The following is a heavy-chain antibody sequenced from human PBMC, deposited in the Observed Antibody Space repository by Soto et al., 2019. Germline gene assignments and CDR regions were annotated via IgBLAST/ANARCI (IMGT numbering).Heavy chain of an antibody. Sequence: GESLKISCKGSGYSFTSYWIGWVRQMPGKGLEWMGIIYPGDSDTRYSPSFQGQVTISADKSISTAYLQWSSPKASDTAMYYCARLPNFNYDYIWGSYYGYFDYWGQGTLVTVSS. V-gene: IGHV5-51*01. D-gene: IGHD3-16*01. J-gene: IGHJ4*02. CDR3: ARLPNFNYDYIWGSYYGYFDY. CDR2: IYPGDSDT. CDR1: GYSFTSYW.